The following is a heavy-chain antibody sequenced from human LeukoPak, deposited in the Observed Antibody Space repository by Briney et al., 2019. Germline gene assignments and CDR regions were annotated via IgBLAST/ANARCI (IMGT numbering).Heavy chain of an antibody. J-gene: IGHJ6*02. D-gene: IGHD2-15*01. Sequence: GASVKVSCKASGYTFTSYAMHWVRQAPGQRLEWMGWINAGNGNTKYSQKFQGRVTITAEKSTSTAYMELSSLRSEDTAVYYCARDPDYCSGGSCYYYYGMDVWGQGTTVTVSS. CDR2: INAGNGNT. V-gene: IGHV1-3*01. CDR3: ARDPDYCSGGSCYYYYGMDV. CDR1: GYTFTSYA.